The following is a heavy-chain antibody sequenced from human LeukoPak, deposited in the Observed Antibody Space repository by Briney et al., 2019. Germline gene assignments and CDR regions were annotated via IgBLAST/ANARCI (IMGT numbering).Heavy chain of an antibody. V-gene: IGHV3-23*01. CDR3: AKGIAAAGDDY. CDR1: GFTFSSYA. Sequence: GGSLTLSCAASGFTFSSYAMSWVRQAPGKGLEWVSAISGSGGSTYYADSVKGRFTISRDNSKNTLYLQMNSLRAEDAAVYYCAKGIAAAGDDYWGQGTLVTVSS. J-gene: IGHJ4*02. CDR2: ISGSGGST. D-gene: IGHD6-13*01.